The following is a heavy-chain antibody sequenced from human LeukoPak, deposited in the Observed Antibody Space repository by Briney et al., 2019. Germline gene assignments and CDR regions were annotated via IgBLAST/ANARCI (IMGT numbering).Heavy chain of an antibody. J-gene: IGHJ6*04. CDR1: GFTFSDYW. Sequence: GGSLRLSCAASGFTFSDYWMSWVRQAPGKGLEWVANIKKDGSEKHYVDSVKGRFTISRDNAKNSLYLQMNSLRAEDTAVYYCAELGITMIGGVWGKGTTVTISS. V-gene: IGHV3-7*01. D-gene: IGHD3-10*02. CDR2: IKKDGSEK. CDR3: AELGITMIGGV.